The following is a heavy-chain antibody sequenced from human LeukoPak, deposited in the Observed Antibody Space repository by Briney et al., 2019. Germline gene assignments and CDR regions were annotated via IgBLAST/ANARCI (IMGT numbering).Heavy chain of an antibody. CDR1: GFSLSTSGMC. J-gene: IGHJ4*02. V-gene: IGHV2-70*12. CDR3: AHRGWYSNYFYFDY. Sequence: SGPTLVNPTQTLTLTCTFSGFSLSTSGMCVSWIRQPPGKALEWLALIDWDDDKYYSTSLKTRLTISKDTSKNQVVLTMTNMDPVDTATYYCAHRGWYSNYFYFDYWGQGTLVTVSS. D-gene: IGHD4-11*01. CDR2: IDWDDDK.